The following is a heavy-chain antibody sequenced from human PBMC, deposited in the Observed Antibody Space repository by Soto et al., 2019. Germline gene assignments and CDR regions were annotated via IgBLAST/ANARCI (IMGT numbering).Heavy chain of an antibody. CDR3: ARNGHSSSWSANWFDP. J-gene: IGHJ5*02. Sequence: SVKVSCKASGGTFSSYAISWVRQAPGQGLEWMGGIIPIFGTANYAQKFQGRATITADESTSTAYMELSSLRSEDTAVYYCARNGHSSSWSANWFDPWGQGTQVTVSS. V-gene: IGHV1-69*13. CDR2: IIPIFGTA. CDR1: GGTFSSYA. D-gene: IGHD6-13*01.